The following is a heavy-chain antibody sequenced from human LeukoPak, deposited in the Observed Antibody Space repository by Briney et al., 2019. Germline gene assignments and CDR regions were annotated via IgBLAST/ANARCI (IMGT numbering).Heavy chain of an antibody. CDR2: IYYTGST. CDR1: GGSITSYY. J-gene: IGHJ4*02. CDR3: ASSYFYDGNRYFDY. Sequence: PSETLSLTRNVSGGSITSYYWNWIRQPPGKGLEWIGYIYYTGSTNSNPSLKSRLTISLDTSKKQFSLKLSSVTAADTAIYYCASSYFYDGNRYFDYWGQGALVTVSS. V-gene: IGHV4-59*08. D-gene: IGHD3-22*01.